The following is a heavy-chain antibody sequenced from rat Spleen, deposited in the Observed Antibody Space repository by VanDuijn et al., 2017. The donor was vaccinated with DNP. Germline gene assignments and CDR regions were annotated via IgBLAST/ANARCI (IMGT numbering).Heavy chain of an antibody. V-gene: IGHV5-7*01. CDR2: ISYDGSSI. D-gene: IGHD1-7*01. Sequence: EVQLVESGGGLVQPGRSMKLSCAASGFTFSNYDMAWVRQAPKKGLEWVATISYDGSSIYYRDSVKCRFTISRDNAKSTLYLQMDSLRSEDTATYYCTTYYGYNWFAYWGQGTLVTVSS. CDR1: GFTFSNYD. CDR3: TTYYGYNWFAY. J-gene: IGHJ3*01.